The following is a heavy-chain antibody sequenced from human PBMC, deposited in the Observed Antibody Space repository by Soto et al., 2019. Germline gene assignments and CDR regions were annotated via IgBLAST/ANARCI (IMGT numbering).Heavy chain of an antibody. J-gene: IGHJ4*02. D-gene: IGHD1-26*01. CDR3: ARGVGSSPPRY. CDR2: IYASGSP. CDR1: GGSISVYY. Sequence: KPSETLSLTCTISGGSISVYYWSWIRQSPGQALEWIGYIYASGSPYYNPPLRSRVLISADTSKNQVSLELTSATAADTAVYFCARGVGSSPPRYWGRGTLVTVSS. V-gene: IGHV4-59*01.